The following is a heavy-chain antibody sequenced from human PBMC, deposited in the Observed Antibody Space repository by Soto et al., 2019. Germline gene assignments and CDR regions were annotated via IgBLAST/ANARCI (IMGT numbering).Heavy chain of an antibody. V-gene: IGHV3-23*01. CDR2: ISGSGGST. Sequence: PGGSLRLSCAASGFTFSSYAMSWVRQAPGKGLEWVPAISGSGGSTYYADSVKGRFTISRDNSKNTLYLQMNSLRAEDTAVYYCAKFHGTMGLYGGPVGYWGQGTLVTVSS. CDR3: AKFHGTMGLYGGPVGY. D-gene: IGHD1-7*01. CDR1: GFTFSSYA. J-gene: IGHJ4*02.